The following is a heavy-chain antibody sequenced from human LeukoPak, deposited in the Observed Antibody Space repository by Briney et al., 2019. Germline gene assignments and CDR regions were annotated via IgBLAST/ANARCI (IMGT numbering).Heavy chain of an antibody. CDR1: GFTFSSYA. CDR2: ISGSGGST. J-gene: IGHJ4*02. V-gene: IGHV3-23*01. CDR3: ARDGYDFWSGYYTGYFDY. D-gene: IGHD3-3*01. Sequence: GSLRLSCAASGFTFSSYAMSWVRQAPGKGLEWVSAISGSGGSTYYADSVKGRFTISRDNSKNTLYLQMNSLRAEDTAVYYCARDGYDFWSGYYTGYFDYWGQGTLVTVSS.